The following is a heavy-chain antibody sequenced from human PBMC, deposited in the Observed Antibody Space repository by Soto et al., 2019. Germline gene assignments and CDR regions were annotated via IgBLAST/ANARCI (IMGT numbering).Heavy chain of an antibody. D-gene: IGHD6-13*01. CDR1: GFTFSTYA. CDR2: ISSSGDAT. V-gene: IGHV3-23*01. J-gene: IGHJ6*02. CDR3: ARHGSSSINYYYGMDV. Sequence: PGGSLRLSCAASGFTFSTYAMTWVRQAPGKGLEWVSIISSSGDATYYVDSVKGRFTISRDNSRNTLNLQMSSLKASDTAMYYCARHGSSSINYYYGMDVWGQGTTVTVSS.